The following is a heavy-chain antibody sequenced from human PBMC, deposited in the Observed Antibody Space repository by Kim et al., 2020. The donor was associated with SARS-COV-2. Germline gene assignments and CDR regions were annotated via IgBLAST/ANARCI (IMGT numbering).Heavy chain of an antibody. D-gene: IGHD6-19*01. CDR3: AKDLWSSGWYLETPYYYYGMNV. V-gene: IGHV3-30*18. Sequence: GGSLRLSCAASGFTFSSYGMHWVRQAPGKGLEWVAVISYDGSNKYYADSVKGRFTISRDNSKNTLYLQMNSLRAEDTAVYYCAKDLWSSGWYLETPYYYYGMNVWGQGTTVTVSS. J-gene: IGHJ6*02. CDR1: GFTFSSYG. CDR2: ISYDGSNK.